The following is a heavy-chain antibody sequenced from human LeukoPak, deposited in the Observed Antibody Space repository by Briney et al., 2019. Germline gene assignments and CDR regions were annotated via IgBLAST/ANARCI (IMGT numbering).Heavy chain of an antibody. CDR3: AKDSDSSGYDAFDM. CDR1: GFTFDDYA. D-gene: IGHD6-19*01. CDR2: INWNSGSI. V-gene: IGHV3-9*01. Sequence: GGSLRLSCAASGFTFDDYAMHWVRQAPGKGLEWVSGINWNSGSIGYADSVKGRFTISRDSAKNSLYLQMNSLRAEDTALYYCAKDSDSSGYDAFDMWGQGTMVTVSS. J-gene: IGHJ3*02.